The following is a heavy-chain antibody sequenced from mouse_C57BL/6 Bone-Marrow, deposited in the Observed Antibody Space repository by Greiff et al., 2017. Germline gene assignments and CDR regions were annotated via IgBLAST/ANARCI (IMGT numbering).Heavy chain of an antibody. V-gene: IGHV5-6*02. CDR2: ISSGGSYT. CDR3: ARGGWLLRYYFDY. D-gene: IGHD1-1*02. CDR1: GFTFSSYG. J-gene: IGHJ2*01. Sequence: EVKLVESGGDLVKPGGSLKLSCAASGFTFSSYGMSWVRQTPDKRLEWVATISSGGSYTYYPDSVKGRFTISRDNAKNTLYLQLSSLKSEDTAMYYGARGGWLLRYYFDYWGQGTTLTVSS.